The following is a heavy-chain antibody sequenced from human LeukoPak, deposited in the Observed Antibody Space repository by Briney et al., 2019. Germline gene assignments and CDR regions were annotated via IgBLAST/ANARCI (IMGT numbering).Heavy chain of an antibody. V-gene: IGHV1-2*02. J-gene: IGHJ4*02. D-gene: IGHD5-18*01. CDR2: INPNSGGT. Sequence: ASVKVSCKASGYTFTDYFMHWVRQAPGRGLEWMGWINPNSGGTHYAQKFQGRVTMTRDTSISTAYMELSRLRSDDTAVCYCARDPGYSSPRGDYWGQGTLVTVSS. CDR3: ARDPGYSSPRGDY. CDR1: GYTFTDYF.